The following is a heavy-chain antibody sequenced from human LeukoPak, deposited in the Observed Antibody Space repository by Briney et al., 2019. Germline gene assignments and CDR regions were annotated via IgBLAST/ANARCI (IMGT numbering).Heavy chain of an antibody. Sequence: PSETLSLTCTVSGGSISSGSYYWSWIRQPAGKGLEWIGRIYTSGSTNYNPSLKSRVTISVDTSKNQFSLKLSSVTAADTAVYYCARGMGQYCSGGSCYSNYYYYYMDVWGKGTTVTISS. CDR3: ARGMGQYCSGGSCYSNYYYYYMDV. D-gene: IGHD2-15*01. CDR2: IYTSGST. V-gene: IGHV4-61*02. J-gene: IGHJ6*03. CDR1: GGSISSGSYY.